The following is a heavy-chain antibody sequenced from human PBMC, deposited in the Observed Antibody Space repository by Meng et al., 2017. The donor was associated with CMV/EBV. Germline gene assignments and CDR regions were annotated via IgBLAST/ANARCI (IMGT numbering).Heavy chain of an antibody. CDR3: ARELEPSYGMDV. V-gene: IGHV4-59*01. CDR1: GGSISSYY. Sequence: SETLSLTCTVSGGSISSYYWSWIWQPPGKGLEWIGYIYYSGSINYNPSLKSRVTISVDTSKNQFSLKLSSVTAADTAVYYCARELEPSYGMDVWGQGTTVTVSS. D-gene: IGHD1-1*01. J-gene: IGHJ6*02. CDR2: IYYSGSI.